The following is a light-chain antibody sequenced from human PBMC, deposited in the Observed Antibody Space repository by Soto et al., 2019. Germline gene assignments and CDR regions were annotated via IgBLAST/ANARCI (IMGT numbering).Light chain of an antibody. CDR3: QQYYSYPVS. J-gene: IGKJ3*01. CDR2: AAS. V-gene: IGKV1-8*01. Sequence: AIRMTQSPSSLSASTGDRVTITCRASQGISSYLAWYQQKPGKAPKLLIYAASTLQSGVPSRFSGSGSGTEFTLTISCLRAEDSATYYCQQYYSYPVSFGPGTKVDL. CDR1: QGISSY.